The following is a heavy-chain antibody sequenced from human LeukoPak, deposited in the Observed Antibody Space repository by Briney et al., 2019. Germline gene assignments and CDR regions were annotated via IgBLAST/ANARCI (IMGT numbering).Heavy chain of an antibody. Sequence: PGGSLRLSCAASGFTFSSYWMHWVRQAPGKGLVWVSRIKGDGSTNYAGSVRGRFTISRDNAKNTVSLQMNSLRAEDTGVYYCARAPSEIGGYYPEYFRHWGQGTLVTVSS. CDR2: IKGDGST. CDR1: GFTFSSYW. D-gene: IGHD3-22*01. V-gene: IGHV3-74*01. J-gene: IGHJ1*01. CDR3: ARAPSEIGGYYPEYFRH.